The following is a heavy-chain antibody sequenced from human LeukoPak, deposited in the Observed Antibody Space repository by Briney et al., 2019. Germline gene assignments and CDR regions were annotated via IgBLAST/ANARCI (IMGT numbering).Heavy chain of an antibody. CDR3: TRPSGYDSEGFDY. CDR2: IRSKANSYAT. V-gene: IGHV3-73*01. J-gene: IGHJ4*02. D-gene: IGHD5-12*01. CDR1: GFTFSGSA. Sequence: GGSLRLSCAASGFTFSGSAMHWVRQASGKGLEWVGRIRSKANSYATAYAASVKGRFTISRDDSKNTAYLQMNSLKTEDTAVYYRTRPSGYDSEGFDYWGQGTLVTVSS.